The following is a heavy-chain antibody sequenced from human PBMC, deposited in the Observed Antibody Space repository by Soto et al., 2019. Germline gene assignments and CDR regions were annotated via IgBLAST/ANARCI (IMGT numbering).Heavy chain of an antibody. CDR2: IRGDGGDT. V-gene: IGHV3-74*01. J-gene: IGHJ4*02. CDR3: ARDKVSGSGSLDY. D-gene: IGHD3-10*01. Sequence: GALRLSCAASGFTFSGYWMHWVRQVPGKGLVWVSRIRGDGGDTNYADFVEGRFTISRDNAKNTVYLQMNDLRVEDTAVYYCARDKVSGSGSLDYWGQGSLVTVS. CDR1: GFTFSGYW.